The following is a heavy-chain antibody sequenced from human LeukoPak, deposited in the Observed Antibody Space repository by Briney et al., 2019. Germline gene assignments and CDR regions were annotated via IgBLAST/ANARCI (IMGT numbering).Heavy chain of an antibody. Sequence: GGSLRLSCAASGFTFGSSWVHWVRQAPGKGLVWVSLINADGSTATYADSVKGLFTISRDNARNTLSLQMNSPTIEDTAVYYCVVVVEPPDSDGFDVWGQGTMITVSS. CDR3: VVVVEPPDSDGFDV. CDR1: GFTFGSSW. V-gene: IGHV3-74*01. CDR2: INADGSTA. D-gene: IGHD1-14*01. J-gene: IGHJ3*01.